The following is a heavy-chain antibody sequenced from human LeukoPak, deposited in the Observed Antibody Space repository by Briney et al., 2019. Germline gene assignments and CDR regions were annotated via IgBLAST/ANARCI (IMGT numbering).Heavy chain of an antibody. CDR1: GFTFGDYA. Sequence: PGRSLRPSCTASGFTFGDYAMSWFRQAPGKGLEWVGFIRSKAYGGTTEYAASVKGRFTISRDDSKSIAYLQMNSLKTEDTAVYYCSRGSITMIVEYAFDIWGQGTMVTVSS. D-gene: IGHD3-22*01. J-gene: IGHJ3*02. CDR3: SRGSITMIVEYAFDI. CDR2: IRSKAYGGTT. V-gene: IGHV3-49*03.